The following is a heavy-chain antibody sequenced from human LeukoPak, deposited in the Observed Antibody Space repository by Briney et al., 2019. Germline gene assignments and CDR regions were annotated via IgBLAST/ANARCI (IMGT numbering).Heavy chain of an antibody. CDR3: ATGPWVVGANFDY. D-gene: IGHD1-26*01. CDR1: GYTVTELS. J-gene: IGHJ4*02. CDR2: FDPEDGET. Sequence: ASVKVSCKVSGYTVTELSMHWVRQAPGKGLEWMGGFDPEDGETIYAQKFQGRVTMTEDTSTDTAYMELSSLRSEDTAVYYCATGPWVVGANFDYWGQGTLVTVSS. V-gene: IGHV1-24*01.